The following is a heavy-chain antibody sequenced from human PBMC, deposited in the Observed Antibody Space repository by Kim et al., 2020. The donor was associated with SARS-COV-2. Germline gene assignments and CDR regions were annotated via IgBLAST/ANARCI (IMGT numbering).Heavy chain of an antibody. CDR2: ISYSGST. V-gene: IGHV4-59*01. J-gene: IGHJ6*02. Sequence: SETLSLTCTVSGGSISSYYWSWIRQPPGAGLEWIGYISYSGSTNYNPSLKSRVTISVDTSKNQFSLKLSSVTAADTAVYYCARYYYYGLDVWGQGTTVTV. CDR1: GGSISSYY. CDR3: ARYYYYGLDV.